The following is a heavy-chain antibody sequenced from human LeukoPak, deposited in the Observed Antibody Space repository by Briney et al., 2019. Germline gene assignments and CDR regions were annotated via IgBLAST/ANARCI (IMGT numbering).Heavy chain of an antibody. V-gene: IGHV1-2*06. CDR1: GYTFTGSY. D-gene: IGHD6-19*01. J-gene: IGHJ4*02. Sequence: GASVKVSCKASGYTFTGSYIHWVRQAPGQGLEWMGRINPNSGDTDCAQKFQGRVTMTRDTSIRTVYMVLSRLRFDDTAVYYCARDEDTNGWSFYDSWGQGTLVTVAS. CDR3: ARDEDTNGWSFYDS. CDR2: INPNSGDT.